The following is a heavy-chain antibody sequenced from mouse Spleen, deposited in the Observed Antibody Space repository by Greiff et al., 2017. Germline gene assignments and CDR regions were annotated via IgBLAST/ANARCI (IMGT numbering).Heavy chain of an antibody. V-gene: IGHV1-82*01. CDR1: GYAFSSSW. Sequence: QVQLQQSGPELVKPGASVKISCKASGYAFSSSWMNWVKQRPGKGLEWIGRIYPGDGDTNYNGKSKGKATLTADKSSSTAYMQLSSLTSEDSAVYFCARIDGYYESYFDYWGQGTTLTVSS. J-gene: IGHJ2*01. CDR3: ARIDGYYESYFDY. D-gene: IGHD2-3*01. CDR2: IYPGDGDT.